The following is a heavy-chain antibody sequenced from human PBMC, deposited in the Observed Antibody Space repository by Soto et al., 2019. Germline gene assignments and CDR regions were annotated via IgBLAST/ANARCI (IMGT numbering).Heavy chain of an antibody. D-gene: IGHD3-22*01. V-gene: IGHV2-5*02. CDR2: INWDDDK. Sequence: QITLKESGPALVKPTQTLTQTCTFSGFSLSTSGVAVGWIRQPPRKALECLALINWDDDKPYNPSLKTRPTITTDTYKNQLVLTITNMDPVDTATYYCAHCAHCTYESREIISTAVYGQHWGQGTLVTVSS. CDR3: AHCAHCTYESREIISTAVYGQH. CDR1: GFSLSTSGVA. J-gene: IGHJ1*01.